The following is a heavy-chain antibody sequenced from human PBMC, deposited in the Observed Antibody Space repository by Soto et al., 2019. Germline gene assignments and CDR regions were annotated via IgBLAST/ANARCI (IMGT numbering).Heavy chain of an antibody. V-gene: IGHV1-46*03. CDR1: GYTFTSYY. Sequence: QVQLVQSGAEVKKPGASVKVSCKASGYTFTSYYMHWVRQAPGQGLEWMGIINPSGGSTSYAQKFDGRVTMTRNTSKRTVDMQLSSLRSEHTAEYYCARGGSRPDYWGQGTLVTVS. D-gene: IGHD6-13*01. CDR2: INPSGGST. CDR3: ARGGSRPDY. J-gene: IGHJ4*02.